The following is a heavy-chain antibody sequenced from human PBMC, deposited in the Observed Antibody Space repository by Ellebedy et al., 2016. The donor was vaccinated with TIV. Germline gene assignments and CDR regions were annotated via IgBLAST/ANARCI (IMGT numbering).Heavy chain of an antibody. CDR1: GGSISSYY. Sequence: SETLSLXXTVSGGSISSYYWSWIRQPPGKGLEWIGYIYYSGSTNYNPSLKSRVTISVDTSKNQFSLKLSSVTAADTAMYYCATLTGGLGYWGQGTLVTVSS. CDR3: ATLTGGLGY. V-gene: IGHV4-59*08. J-gene: IGHJ4*02. D-gene: IGHD7-27*01. CDR2: IYYSGST.